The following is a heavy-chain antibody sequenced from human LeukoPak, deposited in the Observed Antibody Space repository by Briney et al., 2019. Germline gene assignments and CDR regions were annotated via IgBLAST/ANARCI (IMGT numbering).Heavy chain of an antibody. D-gene: IGHD5-18*01. CDR2: IYPGDSDT. CDR3: ARGTGQYNYGHRGAFDT. CDR1: GYSFTNYW. V-gene: IGHV5-51*01. Sequence: GESLKISCKGSGYSFTNYWIGWVRQMPGKGLEWMGIIYPGDSDTTYSPSFQGQVTISADKSISTAYLQWSSLKASDTAIYHCARGTGQYNYGHRGAFDTWGQGTMVTVSS. J-gene: IGHJ3*02.